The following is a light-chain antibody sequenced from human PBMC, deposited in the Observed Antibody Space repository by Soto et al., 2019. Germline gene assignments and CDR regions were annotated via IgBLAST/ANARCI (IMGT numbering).Light chain of an antibody. CDR3: SSYTISYTVI. J-gene: IGLJ2*01. CDR2: EVT. CDR1: NSDIGSYDH. Sequence: QSVLTQPASVSGSPGQSITISCIGTNSDIGSYDHVSWHQQHAGKAPKVMIYEVTNRPSGVPNRFSGSKSGNTASLTISGLQAEDEGDYYCSSYTISYTVIFGGGTKVTVL. V-gene: IGLV2-14*01.